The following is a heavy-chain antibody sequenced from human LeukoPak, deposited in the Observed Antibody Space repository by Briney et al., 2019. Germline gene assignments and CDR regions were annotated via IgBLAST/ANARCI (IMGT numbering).Heavy chain of an antibody. V-gene: IGHV3-66*01. J-gene: IGHJ4*02. CDR3: ARGRGSGWYGGYFDY. D-gene: IGHD6-19*01. CDR1: GFTVSSNY. Sequence: GSLRLSCAASGFTVSSNYMSWVRQAPGKGLEWVSVIYGGGSTYYADSVRGRFTISRDNSKNTLYLQMNSLRVEDTAVYYCARGRGSGWYGGYFDYWGQGTLVTVSS. CDR2: IYGGGST.